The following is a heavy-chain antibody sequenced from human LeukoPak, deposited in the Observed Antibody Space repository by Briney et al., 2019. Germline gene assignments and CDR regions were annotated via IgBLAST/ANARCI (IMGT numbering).Heavy chain of an antibody. V-gene: IGHV3-23*01. Sequence: HPGGSLRLSCAGSGFTFSSYAMTWVRQAPGTGLEWVSSISRSDGTTYYADSVKGRFTISRDNSKDTLYLQMNSLGAADTAVYYCAKDGGGYCNNSSCWGQGTLVTVSS. CDR3: AKDGGGYCNNSSC. J-gene: IGHJ4*02. CDR1: GFTFSSYA. D-gene: IGHD2-2*01. CDR2: ISRSDGTT.